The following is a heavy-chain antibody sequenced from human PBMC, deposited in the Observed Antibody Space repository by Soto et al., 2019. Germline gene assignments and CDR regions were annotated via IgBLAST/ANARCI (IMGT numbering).Heavy chain of an antibody. Sequence: QVQLQESGPGLVKPSETLSLTCAVSGGSITSHFWTWIRQTPGTGLEFIGYIHHTGRTHYSPSLKSLVTISMDTSKNPFSLNLTSLTAADTAVYYCVRGWNVPGWFDPWGQGTLVTVSS. CDR3: VRGWNVPGWFDP. V-gene: IGHV4-59*11. CDR1: GGSITSHF. J-gene: IGHJ5*02. CDR2: IHHTGRT. D-gene: IGHD3-10*02.